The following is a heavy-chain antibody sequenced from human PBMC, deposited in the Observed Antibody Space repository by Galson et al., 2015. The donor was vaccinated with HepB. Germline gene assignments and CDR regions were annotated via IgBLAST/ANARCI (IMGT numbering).Heavy chain of an antibody. CDR1: GFTFGSYG. CDR2: IWYDGSNK. D-gene: IGHD3-10*01. J-gene: IGHJ6*02. V-gene: IGHV3-33*01. Sequence: SLRLSCAASGFTFGSYGMHWVRQAPGKGLEWVAVIWYDGSNKYYADSVKGRFTISRDNSKNTLYLQMNSLRAEDTAVYYCARDVLLWFGAITSYGMDVWGQGTTVTVSS. CDR3: ARDVLLWFGAITSYGMDV.